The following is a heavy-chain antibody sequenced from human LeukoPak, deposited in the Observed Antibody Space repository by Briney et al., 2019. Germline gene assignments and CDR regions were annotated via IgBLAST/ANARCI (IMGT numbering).Heavy chain of an antibody. D-gene: IGHD3-10*01. J-gene: IGHJ4*02. Sequence: SVKVSCKASGGTFSSYAISWVRQAPGQGLEWMGGIIPIFGTANYAQKFQGRVTITADESTSTAYMELSSLRSEDTAVYYCAKDPGAHYYGSGSYRRGSYFDYWGQGTLVTVSS. CDR1: GGTFSSYA. V-gene: IGHV1-69*13. CDR2: IIPIFGTA. CDR3: AKDPGAHYYGSGSYRRGSYFDY.